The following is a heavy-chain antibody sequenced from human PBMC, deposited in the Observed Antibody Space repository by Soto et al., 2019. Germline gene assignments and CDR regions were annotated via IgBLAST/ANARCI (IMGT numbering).Heavy chain of an antibody. CDR1: GDSIRSGNHY. CDR3: ARGDILTVYGCMDV. CDR2: IYYSGSN. Sequence: PSETLSLTCTVSGDSIRSGNHYWSWIRQPPEKGLEWIGYIYYSGSNYYSPSLKSRVTISVDTYKNQFSLKLTSVTAADTAVYYCARGDILTVYGCMDVWGQGTTVTVSS. V-gene: IGHV4-30-4*01. J-gene: IGHJ6*02. D-gene: IGHD3-9*01.